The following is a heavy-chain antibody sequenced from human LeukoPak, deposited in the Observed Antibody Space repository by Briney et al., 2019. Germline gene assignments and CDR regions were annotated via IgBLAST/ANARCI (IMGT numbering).Heavy chain of an antibody. J-gene: IGHJ4*02. V-gene: IGHV1-2*02. D-gene: IGHD6-13*01. CDR2: INPNSGGT. CDR1: GYIFTDYY. Sequence: ASVKVSCKASGYIFTDYYMHWVRQAPGQGLEWMGWINPNSGGTDYAQRFQGRVTMTRDTSISTAYMELSRLTSDDTAVYYCARDIQTNVDLSIAAAGKGYWGQGTLVTVSS. CDR3: ARDIQTNVDLSIAAAGKGY.